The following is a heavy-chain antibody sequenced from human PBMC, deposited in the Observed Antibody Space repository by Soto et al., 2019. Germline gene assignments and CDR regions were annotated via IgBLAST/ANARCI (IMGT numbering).Heavy chain of an antibody. CDR1: GYSFTSYW. CDR3: ARIYYDSSGYYYPIH. CDR2: IYPGESDT. V-gene: IGHV5-51*01. D-gene: IGHD3-22*01. J-gene: IGHJ4*02. Sequence: GESLKISCKGSGYSFTSYWIGWVRQMPGKGLEWMGIIYPGESDTRYSPSFQGQVTISADKSISTAYLQWNSLKASDTAMYYWARIYYDSSGYYYPIHWGQGTLVTVSS.